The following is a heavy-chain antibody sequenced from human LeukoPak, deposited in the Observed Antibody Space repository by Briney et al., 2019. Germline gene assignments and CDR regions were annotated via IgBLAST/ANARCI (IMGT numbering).Heavy chain of an antibody. Sequence: GGSLRVSCAASGFTFSSYAMSWVRQARGKGLEWVSAISGSGGSTYYADSVKGRFTISRDNSKNTLYLQMNSLRAEDTAVYYCAKAAAAGAYYYYYMDVWGKGTTVTVSS. V-gene: IGHV3-23*01. CDR3: AKAAAAGAYYYYYMDV. CDR2: ISGSGGST. J-gene: IGHJ6*03. CDR1: GFTFSSYA. D-gene: IGHD6-13*01.